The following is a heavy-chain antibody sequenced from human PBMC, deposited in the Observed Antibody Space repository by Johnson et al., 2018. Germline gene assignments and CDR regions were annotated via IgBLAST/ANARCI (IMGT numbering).Heavy chain of an antibody. D-gene: IGHD2-21*01. CDR3: ARAIAGKTYYYGMDV. Sequence: VQLVESGGGLVQPGGSLRLSCAASGFRFSTYDIHWVRQATGKGLEWVSGIGPSGDTYYPGSVKGRFTISRENAKNSLFLQMNSRRAGDTAVYYCARAIAGKTYYYGMDVWGQGTTVTVSS. CDR1: GFRFSTYD. V-gene: IGHV3-13*01. CDR2: IGPSGDT. J-gene: IGHJ6*02.